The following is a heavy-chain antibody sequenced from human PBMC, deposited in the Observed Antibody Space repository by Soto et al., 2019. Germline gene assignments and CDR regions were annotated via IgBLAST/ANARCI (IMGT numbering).Heavy chain of an antibody. CDR2: ISSSGSTI. D-gene: IGHD6-6*01. J-gene: IGHJ4*02. V-gene: IGHV3-11*01. CDR1: GFTFSDYY. CDR3: APQPPIAPLPGLPAY. Sequence: GGSLRLSCAASGFTFSDYYMSWIRQAPGKGLEWVSYISSSGSTIYYADSVKGRFTISRDNAKNSLYLQMNSLRAEDTAVYHCAPQPPIAPLPGLPAYGGQETWVPVPS.